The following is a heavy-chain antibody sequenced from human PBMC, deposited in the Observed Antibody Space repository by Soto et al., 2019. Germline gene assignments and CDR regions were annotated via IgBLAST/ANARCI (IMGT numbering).Heavy chain of an antibody. V-gene: IGHV1-18*01. J-gene: IGHJ4*02. D-gene: IGHD6-13*01. Sequence: ASVKVSCKAIGYSFTSYGISWVRQAPGQGLEWMGWISAYNGNTNYAQKLQGRVTMTTDTSTSTAYMELRSLRSDDTAVYYCARDGPHSSSWYVLIGETDYWGQGTLVTVSS. CDR1: GYSFTSYG. CDR2: ISAYNGNT. CDR3: ARDGPHSSSWYVLIGETDY.